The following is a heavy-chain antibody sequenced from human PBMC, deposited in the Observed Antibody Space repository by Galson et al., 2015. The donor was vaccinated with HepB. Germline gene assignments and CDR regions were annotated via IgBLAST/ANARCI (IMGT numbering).Heavy chain of an antibody. Sequence: SVKVSCKASGYTFTSYGISWVRQAPGQGLEWMGWISAYNGNTNYAQKLQGRVTMTTDTSTSTAYMELRSLRSDDTAVYYCANFKYYYDSSGYYWAEYFQHWGQGTLVTVSS. CDR3: ANFKYYYDSSGYYWAEYFQH. CDR1: GYTFTSYG. J-gene: IGHJ1*01. V-gene: IGHV1-18*04. D-gene: IGHD3-22*01. CDR2: ISAYNGNT.